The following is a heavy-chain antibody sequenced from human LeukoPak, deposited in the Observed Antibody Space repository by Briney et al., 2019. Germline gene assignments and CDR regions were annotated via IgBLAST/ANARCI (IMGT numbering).Heavy chain of an antibody. CDR3: ASTTEMATPTPFDY. CDR2: IIPIFGTA. V-gene: IGHV1-69*05. CDR1: GGTFSSYA. D-gene: IGHD5-24*01. J-gene: IGHJ4*02. Sequence: PVASVKVSCKASGGTFSSYAISWVRQAPGQGLEWMGGIIPIFGTANYAQKFQGRVTITTDESTSTAYMELSSLRFEDTAVYYCASTTEMATPTPFDYWGQGTLVTVSS.